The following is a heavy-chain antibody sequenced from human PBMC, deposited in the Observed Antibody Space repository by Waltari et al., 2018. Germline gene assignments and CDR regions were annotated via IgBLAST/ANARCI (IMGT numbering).Heavy chain of an antibody. CDR2: IYYSGST. D-gene: IGHD4-17*01. J-gene: IGHJ4*02. CDR3: ARITVTTPKYYFDF. V-gene: IGHV4-61*01. Sequence: QVQLQESGPGLVKPSETLSLTCSVSGGSVSSGSHYWSWIRQPPGKGLEWIGFIYYSGSTNYNPSLKSRVTISVDMSKNQLSLKLTSVTAADTALYYCARITVTTPKYYFDFWGQGTLVTVSS. CDR1: GGSVSSGSHY.